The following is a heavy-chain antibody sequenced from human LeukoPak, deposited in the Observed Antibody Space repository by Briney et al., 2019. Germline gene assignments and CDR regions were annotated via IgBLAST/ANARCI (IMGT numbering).Heavy chain of an antibody. J-gene: IGHJ4*02. CDR2: GFYIGRT. Sequence: SETLSLTCTVSGASVRSHYWSWIRQTPGKGLEWIGYGFYIGRTNYNPSLGSRVAISLDRSKNQFSLRLTAVTAADTAVYYCTRRDGDNYDFDYWGQGILVTVSS. V-gene: IGHV4-59*02. CDR3: TRRDGDNYDFDY. D-gene: IGHD5-24*01. CDR1: GASVRSHY.